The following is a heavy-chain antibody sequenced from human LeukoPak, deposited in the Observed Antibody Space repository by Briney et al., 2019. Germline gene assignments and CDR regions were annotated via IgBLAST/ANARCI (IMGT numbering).Heavy chain of an antibody. CDR1: GFTFSSYT. CDR2: ISRSGDYI. V-gene: IGHV3-21*01. CDR3: GKDRLVGGSDRHPLDY. D-gene: IGHD1-26*01. Sequence: PGGSLRLSCAASGFTFSSYTMTWVRQAPGKGLEWVSSISRSGDYIFYADSVRGRFTISRDNAKNSLYLQMTSLRAEETAVYYCGKDRLVGGSDRHPLDYRGQGTLVTVSS. J-gene: IGHJ4*02.